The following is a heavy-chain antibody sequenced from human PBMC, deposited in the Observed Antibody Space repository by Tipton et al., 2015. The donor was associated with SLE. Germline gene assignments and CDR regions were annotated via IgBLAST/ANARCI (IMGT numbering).Heavy chain of an antibody. CDR1: GFTFRSYW. CDR2: ISYDGSNK. Sequence: QLVQSGGGLVQPGGTLRVSCAASGFTFRSYWMSWVRQTPGKGLKWVAVISYDGSNKYYADSVKGRFTISRDNSKNTLYLQMNSLRAEDTAVYYCAGGLLWFRELFYWGQGTLVTVSS. J-gene: IGHJ4*02. CDR3: AGGLLWFRELFY. V-gene: IGHV3-30*03. D-gene: IGHD3-10*01.